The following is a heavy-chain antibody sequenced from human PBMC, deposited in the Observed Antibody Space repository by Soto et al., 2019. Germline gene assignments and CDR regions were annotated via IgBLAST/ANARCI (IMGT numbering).Heavy chain of an antibody. CDR1: GGSISSSSYY. V-gene: IGHV4-39*01. Sequence: SETLSLTCTVSGGSISSSSYYWGWIRQPPGKGLEWIGSIYYSGSTYYNPSLKSRVTISVDTSKNQFSLKLSSVTAADTAVYYCARQDIVVVVAATLSGMDVWGQGTTVTVSS. D-gene: IGHD2-15*01. CDR2: IYYSGST. CDR3: ARQDIVVVVAATLSGMDV. J-gene: IGHJ6*02.